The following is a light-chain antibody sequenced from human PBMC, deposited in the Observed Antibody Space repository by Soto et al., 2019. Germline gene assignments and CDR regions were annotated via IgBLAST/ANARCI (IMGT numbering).Light chain of an antibody. Sequence: DIQMTQSPSSLSASVGDRATITCRASQSISSYLNWYQQKPGKAPKLLIYAASSLQSGVPSRFSGTVSGTDFTLTISSLQPEDFATYYCQQSYSTLTFGGGTKVDIK. CDR1: QSISSY. V-gene: IGKV1-39*01. CDR2: AAS. CDR3: QQSYSTLT. J-gene: IGKJ4*01.